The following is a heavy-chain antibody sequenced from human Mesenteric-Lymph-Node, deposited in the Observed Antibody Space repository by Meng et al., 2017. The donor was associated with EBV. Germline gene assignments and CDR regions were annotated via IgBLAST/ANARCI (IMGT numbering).Heavy chain of an antibody. CDR1: GYTLTELS. Sequence: VQLVPFGAEVKKPGASVKVSCKVSGYTLTELSMHWVRQAPGKGLEWMGGFDPEDGETIYAQKFQGRVTMTEDTSTDTAYMELSSLRSEDTAVYYCATDLLYAAAGRRGPRYWGQGTLVTVSS. CDR2: FDPEDGET. D-gene: IGHD6-13*01. CDR3: ATDLLYAAAGRRGPRY. V-gene: IGHV1-24*01. J-gene: IGHJ4*02.